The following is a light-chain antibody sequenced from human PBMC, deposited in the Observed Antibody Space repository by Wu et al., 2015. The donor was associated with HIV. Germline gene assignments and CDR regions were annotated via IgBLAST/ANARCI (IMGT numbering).Light chain of an antibody. Sequence: EIVLTQSPDTLSLSSGERATFSCRASQSLSSSYLAWYQQKPGQAPRLLIYGASSRATGIPDRFSGSGSGTDFTLTISRLEPEDFAVYYCQQYGSSPPYTFGQGTKLEIK. CDR1: QSLSSSY. CDR2: GAS. V-gene: IGKV3-20*01. CDR3: QQYGSSPPYT. J-gene: IGKJ2*01.